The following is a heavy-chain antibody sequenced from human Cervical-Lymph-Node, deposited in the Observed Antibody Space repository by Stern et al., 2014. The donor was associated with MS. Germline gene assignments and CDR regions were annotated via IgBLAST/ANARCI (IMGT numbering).Heavy chain of an antibody. J-gene: IGHJ4*02. CDR1: GYTFTSYG. Sequence: QVQLVQSGAEVKKPGASGKVSCKASGYTFTSYGISWVRQAPGQGLEWMGWISAYNGNPNYVQKLQGRATMNKETYMSTAYMARRSLRSDDTAVYYCARDQLQLERRPFDYWGQGTLVTVSS. V-gene: IGHV1-18*01. CDR2: ISAYNGNP. D-gene: IGHD1-1*01. CDR3: ARDQLQLERRPFDY.